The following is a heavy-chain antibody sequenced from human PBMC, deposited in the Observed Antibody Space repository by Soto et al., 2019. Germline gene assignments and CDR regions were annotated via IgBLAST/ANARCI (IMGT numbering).Heavy chain of an antibody. Sequence: GGSLRLSCAASGFTFGSYWMHWVRQAPGKGLVWVSRINSDGSSTSYADSVKGRFTISRDNAKNTLYLQMNSLRAEDTAVYYCARGHSELRYFDWLPNYYYYMYVWGKGTTVTVSS. J-gene: IGHJ6*03. CDR2: INSDGSST. CDR1: GFTFGSYW. D-gene: IGHD3-9*01. CDR3: ARGHSELRYFDWLPNYYYYMYV. V-gene: IGHV3-74*01.